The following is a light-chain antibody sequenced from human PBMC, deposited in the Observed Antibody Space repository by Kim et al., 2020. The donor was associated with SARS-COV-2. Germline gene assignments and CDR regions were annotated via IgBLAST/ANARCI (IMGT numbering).Light chain of an antibody. V-gene: IGKV1-39*01. CDR3: QQSYTTPWT. J-gene: IGKJ1*01. Sequence: ASVGDRVTITCRASQSISRNLNWYQQNPGKAPKLLIYAASSLQSGVPSRFSGSGSGTDFTLTISSLQPEDFAAYYCQQSYTTPWTFGQGTKVDIK. CDR1: QSISRN. CDR2: AAS.